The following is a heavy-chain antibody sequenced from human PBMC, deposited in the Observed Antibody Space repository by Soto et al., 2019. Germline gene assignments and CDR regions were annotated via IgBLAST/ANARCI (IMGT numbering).Heavy chain of an antibody. Sequence: QVHLQESGPGLVRPSGTLSLTCAVSGASISSTTSHNWWSWVRQPPGKGLEWIGEIYHSGSTNYNPSLTSRVTMSVDKSTNQFSLKLTSVTAADTAVYYCARMVGATLVDFWGQGTLVTVSS. V-gene: IGHV4-4*02. CDR2: IYHSGST. CDR3: ARMVGATLVDF. D-gene: IGHD1-26*01. CDR1: GASISSTTSHNW. J-gene: IGHJ4*02.